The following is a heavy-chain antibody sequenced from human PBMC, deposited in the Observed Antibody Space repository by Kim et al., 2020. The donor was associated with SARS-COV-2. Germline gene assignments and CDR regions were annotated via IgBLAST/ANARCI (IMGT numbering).Heavy chain of an antibody. D-gene: IGHD2-2*01. CDR2: SDPEDGEP. Sequence: ASVKVSCKVSGYTLTDLSMHWVRQAPGKGLEWMGVSDPEDGEPIHAPKFQGRFTLTEDTSTDTVYMELSNLRSEDTAVYYCVTGSYDNTAGFDYWGQGTL. CDR1: GYTLTDLS. V-gene: IGHV1-24*01. CDR3: VTGSYDNTAGFDY. J-gene: IGHJ4*02.